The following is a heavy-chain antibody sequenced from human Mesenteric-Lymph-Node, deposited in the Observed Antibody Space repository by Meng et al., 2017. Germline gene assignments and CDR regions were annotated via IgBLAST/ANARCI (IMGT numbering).Heavy chain of an antibody. CDR1: GFTFSSYG. CDR2: IWYDGSNK. J-gene: IGHJ6*02. Sequence: GESLKISCAASGFTFSSYGMHWVRQAPGKGLEWVAVIWYDGSNKYYADSVKGRFTISRDNSKNTLYLQMNSLRAEDTAVYYCASPSRRYCSSTSCYEGMGVWGQGTTVTVSS. D-gene: IGHD2-2*01. V-gene: IGHV3-33*01. CDR3: ASPSRRYCSSTSCYEGMGV.